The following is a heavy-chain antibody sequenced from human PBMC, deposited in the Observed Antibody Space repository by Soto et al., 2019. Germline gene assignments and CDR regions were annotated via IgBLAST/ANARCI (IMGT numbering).Heavy chain of an antibody. CDR1: GYTLTELS. Sequence: GASVKVSCKVSGYTLTELSMHWVRQAPGKRLEWMGGFDPEDGETIYAQKFQGRVTMTEDTSTDTAYMELSSLRSEDTAVYYCATRSVQVVVLEGFFDIWGQGTMVTV. CDR3: ATRSVQVVVLEGFFDI. J-gene: IGHJ3*02. D-gene: IGHD2-2*01. V-gene: IGHV1-24*01. CDR2: FDPEDGET.